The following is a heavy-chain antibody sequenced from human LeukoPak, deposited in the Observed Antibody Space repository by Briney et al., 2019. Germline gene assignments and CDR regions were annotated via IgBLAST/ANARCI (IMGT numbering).Heavy chain of an antibody. V-gene: IGHV4-34*01. CDR3: ARSRYYYGSGSYYGTVFRFDP. CDR2: INHSGST. Sequence: SETLSLTCAVYGGSFSGYYWSWIRQPPGKGLEWIGEINHSGSTNYNPSLKSRVTISVDTSKNQFSLKLSSVTAADTAVYYCARSRYYYGSGSYYGTVFRFDPWGQGTLVTVSS. J-gene: IGHJ5*02. CDR1: GGSFSGYY. D-gene: IGHD3-10*01.